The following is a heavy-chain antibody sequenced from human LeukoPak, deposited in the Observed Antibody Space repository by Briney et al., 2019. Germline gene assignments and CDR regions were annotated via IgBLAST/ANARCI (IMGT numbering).Heavy chain of an antibody. J-gene: IGHJ3*02. V-gene: IGHV3-23*01. D-gene: IGHD5-12*01. CDR2: ISGSGGST. Sequence: GGSLRLSCAASGFTFSSYAMSWVRQAPGKGLEWVSVISGSGGSTYYADSVKGRFTISRGNSKNTLYMQMNSLRAEDTAVYYCAKGTYSGYGRDTFDIWGQGTMVTVSS. CDR1: GFTFSSYA. CDR3: AKGTYSGYGRDTFDI.